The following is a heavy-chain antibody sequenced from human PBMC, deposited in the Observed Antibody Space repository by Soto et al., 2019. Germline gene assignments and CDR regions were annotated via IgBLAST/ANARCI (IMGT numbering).Heavy chain of an antibody. J-gene: IGHJ6*02. Sequence: QVQLVQSGAEVKKPGASVKVSCKASGDTFTNYDIKWVRQATGQGLEWMGWMNPNSGNTGYAQKFQGRVTMTRNTSISTAYMELSSLRSEGTSVSYCARGRNGMDVWGQGTTVTVSS. CDR2: MNPNSGNT. V-gene: IGHV1-8*01. CDR1: GDTFTNYD. CDR3: ARGRNGMDV.